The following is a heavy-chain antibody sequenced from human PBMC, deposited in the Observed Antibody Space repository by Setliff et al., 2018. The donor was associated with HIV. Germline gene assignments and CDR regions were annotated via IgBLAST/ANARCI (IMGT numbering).Heavy chain of an antibody. Sequence: GASVKVSCKASGYTFTGHYMHWVRQAPGQGLEWMGWINPSSGGTNYAQKFQGRVTLTRDTSISTAYMELSRLRSDDTAVYYCAGVSSQFSEWRKDYFEYWGQGSLVTVSS. CDR2: INPSSGGT. J-gene: IGHJ4*02. V-gene: IGHV1-2*02. D-gene: IGHD3-3*01. CDR3: AGVSSQFSEWRKDYFEY. CDR1: GYTFTGHY.